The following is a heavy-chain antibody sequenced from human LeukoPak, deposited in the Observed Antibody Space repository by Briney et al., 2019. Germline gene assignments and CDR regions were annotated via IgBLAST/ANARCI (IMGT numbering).Heavy chain of an antibody. CDR2: VHYSGTA. D-gene: IGHD7-27*01. CDR1: DGSITNYD. Sequence: SETLSLTCTVSDGSITNYDWSWVRQPPWKGLEFIGHVHYSGTANYNPSLRSRVTISIDTSKKHFFLKLKSVTAADTAVYYCARASAGLGILLGVFHVLGAFDIWGQGTMVTVSS. CDR3: ARASAGLGILLGVFHVLGAFDI. V-gene: IGHV4-59*01. J-gene: IGHJ3*02.